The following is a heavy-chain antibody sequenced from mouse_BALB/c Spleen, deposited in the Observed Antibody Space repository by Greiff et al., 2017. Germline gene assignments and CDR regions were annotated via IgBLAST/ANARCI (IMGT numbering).Heavy chain of an antibody. CDR2: INPSTGYT. CDR1: GYTFTSYW. D-gene: IGHD1-1*01. V-gene: IGHV1-7*01. J-gene: IGHJ2*01. Sequence: VQVVESGAELAKPGASVKMSCKASGYTFTSYWMHWVKQRPGQGLEWIGYINPSTGYTEYNQKFKDKATLTADKSSSTAYMQLSSLTSEDSAVYYCARYYYGSSSDYFDYWGQGTTLTVSS. CDR3: ARYYYGSSSDYFDY.